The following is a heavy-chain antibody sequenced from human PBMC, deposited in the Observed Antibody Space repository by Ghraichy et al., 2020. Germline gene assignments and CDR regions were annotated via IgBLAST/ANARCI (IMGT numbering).Heavy chain of an antibody. D-gene: IGHD3-10*01. V-gene: IGHV4-31*01. CDR3: ARGTWFGELLPFFDS. Sequence: EWIGYIFYSGSTYYNPSLKSLVTMSIDASKNQFFLKLSSVTAADTALYYCARGTWFGELLPFFDSWGQGT. CDR2: IFYSGST. J-gene: IGHJ4*02.